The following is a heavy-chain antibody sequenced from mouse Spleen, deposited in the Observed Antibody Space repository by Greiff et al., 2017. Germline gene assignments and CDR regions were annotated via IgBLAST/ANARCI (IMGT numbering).Heavy chain of an antibody. J-gene: IGHJ2*01. CDR2: ISSGGGNT. CDR1: GFTFSSYA. Sequence: EVKLMESGGGLVKLGGSLKLSCAASGFTFSSYAMSWVRQTPEKRLEWVATISSGGGNTYYPDSVKGRFTISRDNAKNTLYLQMSSLKSEDTAMYYCARQGGRYDVGYFDYWGQGTTLTVSS. D-gene: IGHD2-14*01. V-gene: IGHV5-9*04. CDR3: ARQGGRYDVGYFDY.